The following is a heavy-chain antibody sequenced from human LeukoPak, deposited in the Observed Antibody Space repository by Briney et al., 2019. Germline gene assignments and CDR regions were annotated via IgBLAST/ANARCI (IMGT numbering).Heavy chain of an antibody. CDR1: GFTVSSNS. J-gene: IGHJ5*02. CDR2: IYSGGNT. D-gene: IGHD6-13*01. Sequence: PGGSLRLSCTVSGFTVSSNSMSWVRQAPGKGLEWVSFIYSGGNTHYSDSVKGRFTISRDNSKNTLYLQMNSLRAEDTAVYYCARIPGGYSSSWRYGNWFDPWGQGTLVTVSS. CDR3: ARIPGGYSSSWRYGNWFDP. V-gene: IGHV3-53*01.